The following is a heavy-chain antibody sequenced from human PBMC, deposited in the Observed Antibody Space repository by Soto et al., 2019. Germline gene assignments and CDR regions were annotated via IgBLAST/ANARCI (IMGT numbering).Heavy chain of an antibody. D-gene: IGHD5-12*01. Sequence: QVQLVESGGGVAQPGRSLRLSCATSGFRFSPSGMHWVRQAPGKGLEWVAIIWNDGNSKYYADSVKGRFTISRDNSKNTRYLQMNSLRDDDTAVYYCERDGRHYDVDYWGQGTLVTVSS. CDR2: IWNDGNSK. V-gene: IGHV3-33*01. CDR1: GFRFSPSG. J-gene: IGHJ4*02. CDR3: ERDGRHYDVDY.